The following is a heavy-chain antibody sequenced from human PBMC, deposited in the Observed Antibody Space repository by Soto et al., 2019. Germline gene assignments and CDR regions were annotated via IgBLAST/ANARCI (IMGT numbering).Heavy chain of an antibody. CDR2: INPSGGST. J-gene: IGHJ3*02. D-gene: IGHD3-9*01. CDR3: ARERLVLRYFDWFRDAFDI. CDR1: GYTFTSYY. V-gene: IGHV1-46*03. Sequence: ASVKVSCKASGYTFTSYYMHWVRQAPGRGLEWMGIINPSGGSTSYAQKFQGRVTMTRDTSTSTVYMELSSLRSEDTAVYYCARERLVLRYFDWFRDAFDIWGQGTMVTVSS.